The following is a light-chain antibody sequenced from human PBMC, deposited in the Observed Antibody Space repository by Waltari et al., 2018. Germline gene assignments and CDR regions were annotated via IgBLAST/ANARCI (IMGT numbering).Light chain of an antibody. J-gene: IGLJ2*01. CDR3: QVWNSSSDHPV. CDR1: SSDVGGYNY. V-gene: IGLV2-14*01. CDR2: VVG. Sequence: QSALTQPASVSGSPGQSITISCTGTSSDVGGYNYVSWYQQRPGKVPKLIIYVVGNRPSGVSTRFSGSNSGNTATLTISRVEAGDEADYYCQVWNSSSDHPVFGGGTKLTVL.